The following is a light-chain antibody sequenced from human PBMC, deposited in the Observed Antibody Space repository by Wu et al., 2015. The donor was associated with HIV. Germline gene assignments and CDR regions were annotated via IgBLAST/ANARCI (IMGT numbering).Light chain of an antibody. V-gene: IGKV3-11*01. CDR3: QQRSNWPPET. CDR1: QSISSY. Sequence: EIVLTQSPATLSLSAGESATLSCRASQSISSYLAWYQQKPGQAPRLLIYDASKRAIGVPARFSGSGSGTDFTLTISSLEPEDFAVYYCQQRSNWPPETFGPGTKLDI. J-gene: IGKJ2*01. CDR2: DAS.